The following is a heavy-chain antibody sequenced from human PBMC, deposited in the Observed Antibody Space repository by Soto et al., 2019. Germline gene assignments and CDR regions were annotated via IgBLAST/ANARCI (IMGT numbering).Heavy chain of an antibody. J-gene: IGHJ6*03. V-gene: IGHV4-34*01. CDR3: AISDLAARPTNQGGGYYYYYYMDV. CDR2: INHSGST. Sequence: SETLSLTCAVYGGSFSGYYWSWIRQPPGKGLEWIGEINHSGSTNYNPSPKSRVTISVDTSKNQFSLKLSSVTAADTAVYYCAISDLAARPTNQGGGYYYYYYMDVWGKGTTVTVSS. D-gene: IGHD6-6*01. CDR1: GGSFSGYY.